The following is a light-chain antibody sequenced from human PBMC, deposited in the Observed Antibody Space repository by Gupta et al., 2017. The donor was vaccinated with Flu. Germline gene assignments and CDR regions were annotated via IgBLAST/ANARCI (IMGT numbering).Light chain of an antibody. Sequence: SSVLTQAPSVSVAPGQTARITCGGNNIGSKSVHWYQQKPGQAPVLVVYDNSDRPSGIPERFSGSNSDNTATLTISRVEAGDEADYYCQVWDNNSDHVVFGGGTKLTVL. CDR1: NIGSKS. CDR3: QVWDNNSDHVV. CDR2: DNS. J-gene: IGLJ2*01. V-gene: IGLV3-21*02.